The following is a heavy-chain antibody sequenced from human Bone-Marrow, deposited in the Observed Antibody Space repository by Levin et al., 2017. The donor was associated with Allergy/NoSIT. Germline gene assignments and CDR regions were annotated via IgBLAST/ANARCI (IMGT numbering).Heavy chain of an antibody. Sequence: SQTLSLTCTVSGGSVSSGTYYWSWIRQPPGKGLEWIGYINYRGSTKYNPSLTSRVSISVDTSKNEFSLKLSSVTAADTAVYYCARNRIVVAGGNDYYYSMDVWGQGTTVTVP. D-gene: IGHD6-19*01. CDR3: ARNRIVVAGGNDYYYSMDV. J-gene: IGHJ6*02. V-gene: IGHV4-61*01. CDR2: INYRGST. CDR1: GGSVSSGTYY.